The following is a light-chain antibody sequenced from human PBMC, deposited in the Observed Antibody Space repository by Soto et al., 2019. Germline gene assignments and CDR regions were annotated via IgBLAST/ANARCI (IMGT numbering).Light chain of an antibody. CDR3: SSYTGSSPDVV. V-gene: IGLV2-14*01. CDR1: SSDVGGYNY. J-gene: IGLJ2*01. Sequence: QSVLTQPASVSGSPGQSITISCTGTSSDVGGYNYVSWYQQHPGKAPKLMIYDVSNRPSGVSNRFSGSKSANTASLTISGLQAEDEADYYCSSYTGSSPDVVFGGGTQLTVL. CDR2: DVS.